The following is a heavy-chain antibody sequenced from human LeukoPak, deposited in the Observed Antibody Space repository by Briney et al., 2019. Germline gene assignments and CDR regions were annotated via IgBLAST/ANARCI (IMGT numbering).Heavy chain of an antibody. V-gene: IGHV3-30-3*01. CDR2: ISYDGSNK. D-gene: IGHD6-19*01. J-gene: IGHJ3*02. CDR3: ARGMYSSGWDDAFDI. CDR1: GFTFSKYA. Sequence: GGSLRLSCAASGFTFSKYAMTWVRQAPGKGLEWVAVISYDGSNKYYADSVKGRFTISGDNSKNTLYLQMNSLRAEDTAVYYCARGMYSSGWDDAFDIWGQGTMVTVSS.